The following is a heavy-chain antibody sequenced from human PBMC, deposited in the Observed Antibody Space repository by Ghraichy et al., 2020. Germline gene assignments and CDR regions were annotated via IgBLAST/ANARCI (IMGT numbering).Heavy chain of an antibody. D-gene: IGHD3-10*01. Sequence: SQTLSLTCTVSGASISSYYWSFIRHSPGKALEWIGFIYYNGNTNYNPSLKSRVTISLDTSKKQFSLNLNSVTAADTAVYYCAGGISDGEFWGQGTLVSVSS. V-gene: IGHV4-59*13. CDR3: AGGISDGEF. CDR1: GASISSYY. J-gene: IGHJ4*02. CDR2: IYYNGNT.